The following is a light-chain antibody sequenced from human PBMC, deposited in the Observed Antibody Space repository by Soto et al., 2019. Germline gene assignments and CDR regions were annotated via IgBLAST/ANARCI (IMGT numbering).Light chain of an antibody. Sequence: DIQMTQSPSTLSGSVGDRVTITCRASQSISNWLAWYQQKPGKAPKLLIYKASSLESGVPSRFSGSGSGTEFTLTISSLQPDDFATYYCQQYDSYWTFGQGTKV. CDR3: QQYDSYWT. CDR2: KAS. CDR1: QSISNW. J-gene: IGKJ1*01. V-gene: IGKV1-5*03.